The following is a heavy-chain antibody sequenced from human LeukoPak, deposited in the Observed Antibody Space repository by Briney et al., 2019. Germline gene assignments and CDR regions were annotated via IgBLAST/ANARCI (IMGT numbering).Heavy chain of an antibody. CDR2: VSLAGRT. V-gene: IGHV4-4*02. Sequence: SETLSLTCTVSGGSITTTNYWSWVRQPPGGGLEWIGEVSLAGRTRYNPSLKNRVNISIDESKNHLYLNLASVTAADTAVYYCSRESGPFCPFGHWGQGTLVAVTS. CDR1: GGSITTTNY. D-gene: IGHD1-26*01. CDR3: SRESGPFCPFGH. J-gene: IGHJ4*02.